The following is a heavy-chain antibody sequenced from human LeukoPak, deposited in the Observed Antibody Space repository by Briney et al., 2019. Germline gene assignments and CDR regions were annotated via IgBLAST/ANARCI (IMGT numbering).Heavy chain of an antibody. D-gene: IGHD6-13*01. CDR3: AKGKQQLAYDSFDI. CDR2: IHNSGTA. CDR1: RGSISSHY. Sequence: SETLSLTCTVSRGSISSHYWSWIRQPPGKGLEWIGNIHNSGTANYSPSLKSRVTISVDTAKNNFSLKLTSVTAADTAIYYCAKGKQQLAYDSFDIWGQGTMVTVSS. J-gene: IGHJ3*02. V-gene: IGHV4-59*11.